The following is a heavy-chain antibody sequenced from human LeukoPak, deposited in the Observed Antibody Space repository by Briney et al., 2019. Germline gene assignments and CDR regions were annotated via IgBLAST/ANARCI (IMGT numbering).Heavy chain of an antibody. V-gene: IGHV7-4-1*02. Sequence: EASVKVSCKASGYTFTSYAMNWVRQAPGQGLEWMGWINTNTGNPTYAQGFTGRFVFSLDTSVSTAYLQISSLKAEDTAVYYCGRATTRIPYFSMDAMDVWGQGTTVTVS. J-gene: IGHJ6*02. CDR2: INTNTGNP. CDR1: GYTFTSYA. CDR3: GRATTRIPYFSMDAMDV. D-gene: IGHD2-2*01.